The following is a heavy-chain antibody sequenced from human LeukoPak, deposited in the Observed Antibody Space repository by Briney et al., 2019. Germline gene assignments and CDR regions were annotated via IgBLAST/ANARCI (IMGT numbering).Heavy chain of an antibody. D-gene: IGHD3-9*01. J-gene: IGHJ6*03. CDR3: ARANDNYYYYYMDV. Sequence: GGSLRLSCAASGFTFSSYEMNWVRQAPGKGLEWVSYISSSGSTIYYADSVKGRFTISRDNAKNSLYLQMNSLRAEDTAVYYCARANDNYYYYYMDVWGKGTTVTISS. CDR2: ISSSGSTI. V-gene: IGHV3-48*03. CDR1: GFTFSSYE.